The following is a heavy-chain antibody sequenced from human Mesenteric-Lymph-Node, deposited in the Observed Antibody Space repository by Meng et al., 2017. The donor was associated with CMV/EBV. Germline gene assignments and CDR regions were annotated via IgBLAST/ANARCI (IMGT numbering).Heavy chain of an antibody. CDR1: GFIFGDYA. Sequence: GGSLRLSCAASGFIFGDYAMHWVRQAPGKGLEWVSGINWSSGGIGYADSVKGRFTISRDNAKNSLYLQMNSLRAEDTAVYYCARDSYWGIQYYFDYWGQGTLVTVSS. CDR3: ARDSYWGIQYYFDY. J-gene: IGHJ4*02. CDR2: INWSSGGI. D-gene: IGHD7-27*01. V-gene: IGHV3-9*01.